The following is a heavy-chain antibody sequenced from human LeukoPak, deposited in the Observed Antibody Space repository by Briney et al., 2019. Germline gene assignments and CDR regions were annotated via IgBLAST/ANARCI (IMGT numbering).Heavy chain of an antibody. CDR2: IYHSGST. CDR1: GGSISSGGYS. J-gene: IGHJ4*02. Sequence: PSETLSLTCAVSGGSISSGGYSWSWIRQPPGKGLEWIGYIYHSGSTYYNPSLKSRVTISVDRSKNQFSLKLSSVTAADTAVYYCASITCSSFIDYWGQGTLVTVPS. V-gene: IGHV4-30-2*01. CDR3: ASITCSSFIDY. D-gene: IGHD6-6*01.